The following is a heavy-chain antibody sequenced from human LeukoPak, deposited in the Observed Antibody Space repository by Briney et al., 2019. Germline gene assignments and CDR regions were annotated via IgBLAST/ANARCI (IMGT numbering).Heavy chain of an antibody. CDR3: ARDFIVGSSSWYSLPFFYY. CDR2: ISRSSYYI. J-gene: IGHJ4*02. Sequence: GGSLRLSCAASGFTFSDYNMNWVRQAPGKGLEWVSSISRSSYYIYYTDSVKGRFTISRDNAKNSLYLQMNSLRAEDTAVYYCARDFIVGSSSWYSLPFFYYWGQGTLVTVSS. CDR1: GFTFSDYN. V-gene: IGHV3-21*01. D-gene: IGHD6-13*01.